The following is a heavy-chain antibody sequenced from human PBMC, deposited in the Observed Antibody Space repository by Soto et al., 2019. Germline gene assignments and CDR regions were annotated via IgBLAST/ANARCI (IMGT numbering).Heavy chain of an antibody. J-gene: IGHJ4*02. D-gene: IGHD6-13*01. CDR1: GYTFTSYG. Sequence: ASVKVSCKASGYTFTSYGISWVRQAPGQGLEWMGWISAYNGNTNYAQKLQGRVTMTTDTSTSTAYMELRSLRSDDTAVYYCAITAAGTHYFYFDYWGQGTLVTAPQ. CDR2: ISAYNGNT. V-gene: IGHV1-18*01. CDR3: AITAAGTHYFYFDY.